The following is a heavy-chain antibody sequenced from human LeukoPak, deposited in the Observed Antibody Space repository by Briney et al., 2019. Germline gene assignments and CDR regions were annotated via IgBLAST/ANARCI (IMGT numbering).Heavy chain of an antibody. CDR2: IYYSGST. V-gene: IGHV4-39*01. Sequence: PSETLSLTCTVSGGSISSSSYYWGWVRQPPGKGLEWIGNIYYSGSTYYNPSLKSRVTISVDTSKNQFSLKLSSVTAADTAVYYCARRMGDSSGYCYFDYWGQGTLVTVSS. CDR3: ARRMGDSSGYCYFDY. CDR1: GGSISSSSYY. D-gene: IGHD3-22*01. J-gene: IGHJ4*02.